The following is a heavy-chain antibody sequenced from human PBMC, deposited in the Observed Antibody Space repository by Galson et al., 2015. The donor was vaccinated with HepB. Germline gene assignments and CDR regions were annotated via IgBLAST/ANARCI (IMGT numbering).Heavy chain of an antibody. CDR3: ARDEDIVVVTASPLDY. V-gene: IGHV1-18*01. D-gene: IGHD2-21*02. J-gene: IGHJ4*02. Sequence: SVKVSCKASGYTFTSYSISWVRQAPGQGLEWIGWISAYNGNTNYAQKLQGRVTMTTDTSTSTAYMELRSLRSDDTAVYYCARDEDIVVVTASPLDYWGQGTLVTVSS. CDR1: GYTFTSYS. CDR2: ISAYNGNT.